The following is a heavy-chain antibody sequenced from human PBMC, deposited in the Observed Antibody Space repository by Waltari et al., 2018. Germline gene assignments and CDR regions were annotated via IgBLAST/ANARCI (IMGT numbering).Heavy chain of an antibody. Sequence: QVQLQESGPGLVKPSETLSLTCTVSGGSISSYYWSWIRQPAGKGLEWIGRIYTSGSTNYNPALKSRVTMSVDTSKNQFSLKLSSVTAADTAVYYCARDEVTIFGVVPTSVWGKGTTVTISS. V-gene: IGHV4-4*07. CDR2: IYTSGST. J-gene: IGHJ6*04. CDR1: GGSISSYY. D-gene: IGHD3-3*01. CDR3: ARDEVTIFGVVPTSV.